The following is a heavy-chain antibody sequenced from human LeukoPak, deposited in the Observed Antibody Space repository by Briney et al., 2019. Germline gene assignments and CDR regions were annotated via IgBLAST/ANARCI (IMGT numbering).Heavy chain of an antibody. V-gene: IGHV4-59*01. D-gene: IGHD3-3*01. Sequence: SETLSLTCTVSGGSISSYYWSWIRQPPGKGLEWIGYIYYSGSTNYNPSLKSRVTISVDASKNQFSLKLSSVTAADTAVYYCASFWSGPYDAFDIWGQGTMVTISS. CDR2: IYYSGST. J-gene: IGHJ3*02. CDR1: GGSISSYY. CDR3: ASFWSGPYDAFDI.